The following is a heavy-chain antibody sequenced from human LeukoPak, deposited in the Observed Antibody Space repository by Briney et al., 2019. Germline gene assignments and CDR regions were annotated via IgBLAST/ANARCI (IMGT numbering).Heavy chain of an antibody. J-gene: IGHJ4*02. Sequence: SETLSLTXTVSGGSISSSSYYWGWIRQPPGKGLEWIGSIYYSGSTYYNPSLKSRVTISVDTSKNQFSLKLSSVTAADTAVYYCARSITIFGVVRILDYWGRGTLVTVSS. D-gene: IGHD3-3*01. CDR2: IYYSGST. V-gene: IGHV4-39*01. CDR3: ARSITIFGVVRILDY. CDR1: GGSISSSSYY.